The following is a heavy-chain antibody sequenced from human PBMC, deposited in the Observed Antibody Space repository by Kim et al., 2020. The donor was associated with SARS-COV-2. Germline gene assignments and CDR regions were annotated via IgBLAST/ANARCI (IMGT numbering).Heavy chain of an antibody. J-gene: IGHJ6*02. Sequence: GGSLRLSCAASGFNFDDYAMHWVRQTPGKGLEWVSLITGDGISTYYADSVKGRFTISRDNSKNSLYLQMNSLKTDDTALYYCAKDEAVTGSFFYFYYGMDVWGHGTTVTVSS. CDR2: ITGDGIST. CDR1: GFNFDDYA. V-gene: IGHV3-43*02. D-gene: IGHD6-19*01. CDR3: AKDEAVTGSFFYFYYGMDV.